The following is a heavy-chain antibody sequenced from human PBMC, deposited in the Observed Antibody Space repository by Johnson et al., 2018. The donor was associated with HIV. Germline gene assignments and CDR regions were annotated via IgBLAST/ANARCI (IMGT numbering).Heavy chain of an antibody. J-gene: IGHJ3*02. V-gene: IGHV3-11*04. CDR2: ISVTGSVI. CDR1: GFSFSDYY. Sequence: QVQLVESGGGVVQPGRSLGLPCTISGFSFSDYYMSWFRQAPGKGLEWLSYISVTGSVIYYADSVKGRFTISRDNTKNSVYLQMNSPTAEDTAVYYCARESLTTSDAFDMWGQGT. CDR3: ARESLTTSDAFDM. D-gene: IGHD1-1*01.